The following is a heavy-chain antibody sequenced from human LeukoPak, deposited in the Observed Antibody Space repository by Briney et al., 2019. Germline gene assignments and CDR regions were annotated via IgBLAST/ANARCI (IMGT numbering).Heavy chain of an antibody. Sequence: PSETLSLTCTVSGRPISSGDYYWSWIRQPPGKGLEWIGYIYYSGSTYYNPSLKSRVTISVDTSKNQFSLKLSSVTAADTAVYYCATELRYLRYVDYWGQGTLVTVSS. CDR1: GRPISSGDYY. CDR3: ATELRYLRYVDY. D-gene: IGHD4-17*01. CDR2: IYYSGST. J-gene: IGHJ4*02. V-gene: IGHV4-30-4*01.